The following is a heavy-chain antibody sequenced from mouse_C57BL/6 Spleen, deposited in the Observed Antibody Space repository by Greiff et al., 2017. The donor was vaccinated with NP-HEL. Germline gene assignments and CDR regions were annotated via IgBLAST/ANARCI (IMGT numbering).Heavy chain of an antibody. Sequence: VQLKQSGAELVRPGASVKLSCTASGFNIKDDYMHWVKQRPEQGLEWIGWIDPENGDTEYASKFQGKATITADTSSNTAYLQLSSLTSEDTAVYYCTTGNLLLGGWGQGTTLTVSS. CDR2: IDPENGDT. J-gene: IGHJ2*01. CDR3: TTGNLLLGG. D-gene: IGHD1-1*01. V-gene: IGHV14-4*01. CDR1: GFNIKDDY.